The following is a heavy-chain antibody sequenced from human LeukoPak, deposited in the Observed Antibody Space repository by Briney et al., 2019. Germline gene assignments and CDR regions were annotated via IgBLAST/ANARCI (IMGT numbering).Heavy chain of an antibody. J-gene: IGHJ4*02. CDR3: ARYSSSSGLWVVYYFDY. Sequence: SETLSLTCTVSGGSVSSSSYYWGWIRQPPGKGLEWIGSIYYSGSAYYNPSLKSRVTISVDTSKNQFSLKLSSVTAADTAVYYCARYSSSSGLWVVYYFDYWGQGTLVTVSS. CDR1: GGSVSSSSYY. CDR2: IYYSGSA. D-gene: IGHD6-6*01. V-gene: IGHV4-39*07.